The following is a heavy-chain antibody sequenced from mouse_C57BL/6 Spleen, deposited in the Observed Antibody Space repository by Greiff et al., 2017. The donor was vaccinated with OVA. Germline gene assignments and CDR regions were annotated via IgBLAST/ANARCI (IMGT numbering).Heavy chain of an antibody. CDR2: IDPETGGT. V-gene: IGHV1-15*01. CDR3: TQWIYYGSSFYYAMDY. CDR1: GYTFTDYE. J-gene: IGHJ4*01. D-gene: IGHD1-1*01. Sequence: VQLQQSGAELVRPGASVTLSCKASGYTFTDYEMHWVKQTPVHGLEWIGAIDPETGGTAYNQKFKGKAILTVDKSSSTAYMELRSLTSEDSAVYYCTQWIYYGSSFYYAMDYWGQGTSVTVSS.